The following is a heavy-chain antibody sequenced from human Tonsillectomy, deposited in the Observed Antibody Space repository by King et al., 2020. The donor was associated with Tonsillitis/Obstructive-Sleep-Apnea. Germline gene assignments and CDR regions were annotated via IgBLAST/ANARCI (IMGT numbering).Heavy chain of an antibody. D-gene: IGHD2-2*01. CDR2: ISGSGGST. Sequence: VQLVESGGGLVQPGGSLRLSCAASGFTFSSYAMSWVRQAPGKGLEWVSSISGSGGSTYYADSVKGRFTISRDNSKNTLYLQMNSLRAEDTAVYYCAKEGAGVVVTAAMPYWYFDLWGRGTLVTVSS. CDR3: AKEGAGVVVTAAMPYWYFDL. V-gene: IGHV3-23*04. J-gene: IGHJ2*01. CDR1: GFTFSSYA.